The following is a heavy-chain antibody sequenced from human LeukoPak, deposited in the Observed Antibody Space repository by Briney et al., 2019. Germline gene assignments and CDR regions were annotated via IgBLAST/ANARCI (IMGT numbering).Heavy chain of an antibody. CDR1: GGSITSYY. CDR3: ARGRGIAAAGYNDY. D-gene: IGHD6-13*01. J-gene: IGHJ4*02. CDR2: VFHSGST. Sequence: PSETLSLTCTVSGGSITSYYWSWIRQPPGKGLEWIGHVFHSGSTNYNPSLKSRVTISVDTSKNQFSLKLSSVTAADTAVYYCARGRGIAAAGYNDYWGQGTLVTVSS. V-gene: IGHV4-59*01.